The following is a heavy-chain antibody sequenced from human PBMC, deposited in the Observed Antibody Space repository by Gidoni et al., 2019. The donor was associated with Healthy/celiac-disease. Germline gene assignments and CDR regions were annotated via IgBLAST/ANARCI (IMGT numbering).Heavy chain of an antibody. D-gene: IGHD3-16*02. J-gene: IGHJ6*02. CDR2: IYYSGST. CDR3: AREGGELSYYYYGMDV. V-gene: IGHV4-31*03. Sequence: QVQLPESGPGLVKPSQTLSLTCTVSGGSISSGGYYWSWIRQHPGKGLEWIGYIYYSGSTYYNPSLKSRVTISVDTSKNQFSLKLSSVTAADTAVYYCAREGGELSYYYYGMDVWGQGTTVTVSS. CDR1: GGSISSGGYY.